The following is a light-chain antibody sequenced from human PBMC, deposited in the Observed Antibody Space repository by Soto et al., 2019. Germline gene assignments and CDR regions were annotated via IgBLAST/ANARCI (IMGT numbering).Light chain of an antibody. CDR1: QGISHY. Sequence: DIQMTQSPSSLSASVGDRVTITCRASQGISHYLAWYQQKPGQIPKLLIYAASTLQSGVPSRFSGSGSGTDFTLTISSLQHEDVETYYCQKYNSAPRTFGQGTPVAIK. CDR3: QKYNSAPRT. V-gene: IGKV1-27*01. J-gene: IGKJ1*01. CDR2: AAS.